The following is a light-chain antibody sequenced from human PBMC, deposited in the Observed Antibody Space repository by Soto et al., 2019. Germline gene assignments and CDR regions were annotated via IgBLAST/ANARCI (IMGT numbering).Light chain of an antibody. Sequence: EIVMTQSPATLSVSPGERATPSCRASQSVSSNLAWYQQKPGQAPRLLIYGASTRATGIPARFSGSGSGTEFSLTISSLQSEDFAIYFCQQYKDWPTWTFGQGTKV. CDR3: QQYKDWPTWT. J-gene: IGKJ1*01. CDR2: GAS. V-gene: IGKV3-15*01. CDR1: QSVSSN.